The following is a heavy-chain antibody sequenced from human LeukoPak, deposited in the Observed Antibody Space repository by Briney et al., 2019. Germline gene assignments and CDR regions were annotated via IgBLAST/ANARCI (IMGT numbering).Heavy chain of an antibody. J-gene: IGHJ6*03. CDR1: GFTFSSYR. Sequence: GGSLRLSCAASGFTFSSYRMNWVRQAPGKGLEWVSSISTSSSSTYYADSVKGRFTTSRDNAKNSLYLQMNSLRAEDTTVYYCARSAPAAAGTGPMDVWGKGTTVTVSS. V-gene: IGHV3-21*04. CDR2: ISTSSSST. CDR3: ARSAPAAAGTGPMDV. D-gene: IGHD6-13*01.